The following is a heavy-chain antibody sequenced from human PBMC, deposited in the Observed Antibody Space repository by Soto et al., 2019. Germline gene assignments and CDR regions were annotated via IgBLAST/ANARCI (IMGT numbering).Heavy chain of an antibody. CDR1: GYSISSGYY. CDR3: ARDAGYGEYAY. V-gene: IGHV4-38-2*02. Sequence: SEILSLTCAVSGYSISSGYYWGWIRQPPVKGLECIGSIYHSGSTYYNPSLKSRVTISVDASKNQFSLKLSSVTAADTAVYYCARDAGYGEYAYSGQGTMVTVSS. D-gene: IGHD4-17*01. J-gene: IGHJ4*02. CDR2: IYHSGST.